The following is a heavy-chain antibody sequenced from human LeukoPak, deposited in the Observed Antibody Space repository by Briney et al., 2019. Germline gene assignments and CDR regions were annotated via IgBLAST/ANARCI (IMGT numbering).Heavy chain of an antibody. D-gene: IGHD2-15*01. J-gene: IGHJ1*01. Sequence: PETLSLTCTVSGSSISSYYWSWIRQPPGKGLEWIGYIYYSGSTNYNPSLKSRVTISVDTSKNQFSLKLSSVTAADTAVYYCARDTPGGFQHWGQGTLVTVSS. CDR3: ARDTPGGFQH. CDR2: IYYSGST. V-gene: IGHV4-59*01. CDR1: GSSISSYY.